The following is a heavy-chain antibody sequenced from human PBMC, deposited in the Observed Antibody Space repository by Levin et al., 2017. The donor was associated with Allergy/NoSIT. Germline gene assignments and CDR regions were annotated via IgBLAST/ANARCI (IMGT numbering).Heavy chain of an antibody. J-gene: IGHJ4*02. CDR1: GFTFSSYS. D-gene: IGHD3-22*01. CDR3: ARDPGSYYDSSGYYPDY. V-gene: IGHV3-21*01. Sequence: GESLKISCAASGFTFSSYSMNWVRQAPGKGLEWVSSISSSSSYIYYADSVKGRFTISRDNAKNSLYLQMNSLRAEDTAVYYCARDPGSYYDSSGYYPDYWGQGTLVTVSS. CDR2: ISSSSSYI.